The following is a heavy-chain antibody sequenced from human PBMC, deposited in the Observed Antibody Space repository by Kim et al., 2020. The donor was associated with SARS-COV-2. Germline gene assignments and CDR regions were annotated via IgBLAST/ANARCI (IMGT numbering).Heavy chain of an antibody. V-gene: IGHV1-46*01. CDR1: GYTFTSYY. Sequence: ASVKVSCKXXGYTFTSYYLHWVRQAPGQGLEWMGMINPIGGTTNNAQKFQGRLTMTRDTSTSTVYMELSTLRSEDTAVYYCSREITATGRGWFDPWGQGTLVTVSS. CDR2: INPIGGTT. J-gene: IGHJ5*02. CDR3: SREITATGRGWFDP. D-gene: IGHD6-13*01.